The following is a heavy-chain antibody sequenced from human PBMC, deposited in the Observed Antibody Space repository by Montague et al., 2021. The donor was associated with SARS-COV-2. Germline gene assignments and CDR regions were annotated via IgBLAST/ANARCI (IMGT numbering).Heavy chain of an antibody. Sequence: TLSLTCTVSGGSISNSDYSWNWIRQPPGKGLEWIGYIFHSGSTYYSPSLKSRVTISVDRSKNQFSLNLSSVTAADTAIYYCARGQRLGNWFDPWGQGALVTVSP. J-gene: IGHJ5*02. CDR3: ARGQRLGNWFDP. CDR2: IFHSGST. CDR1: GGSISNSDYS. V-gene: IGHV4-30-2*01. D-gene: IGHD6-25*01.